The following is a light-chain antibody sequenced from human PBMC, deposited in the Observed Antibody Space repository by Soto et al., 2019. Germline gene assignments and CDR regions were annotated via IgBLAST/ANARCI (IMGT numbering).Light chain of an antibody. CDR3: HQYATSSPT. Sequence: DIQMTQSPSTLSASVGDRVTITCRASPSISVYLAWYQQRPREAPKLLIYGGSSVDSGVPSRFSGSGSGTEFTLTISSLQPTDFATYYCHQYATSSPTFGQGTKLEI. CDR2: GGS. CDR1: PSISVY. V-gene: IGKV1-5*01. J-gene: IGKJ2*01.